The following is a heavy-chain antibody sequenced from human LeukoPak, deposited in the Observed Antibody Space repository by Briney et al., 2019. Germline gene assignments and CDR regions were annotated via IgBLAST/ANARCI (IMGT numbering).Heavy chain of an antibody. V-gene: IGHV3-64*01. J-gene: IGHJ4*02. Sequence: GGSLRLSCAASGFTFSNYAMYWVRQAPGRGLEYVSAISTNGGSTDYANSVKGRFTISRDNSDNRVFLQMGTLRAEDMAVYYCARGGYYDSSGSFDYWGQGILVTVSS. CDR1: GFTFSNYA. D-gene: IGHD3-22*01. CDR2: ISTNGGST. CDR3: ARGGYYDSSGSFDY.